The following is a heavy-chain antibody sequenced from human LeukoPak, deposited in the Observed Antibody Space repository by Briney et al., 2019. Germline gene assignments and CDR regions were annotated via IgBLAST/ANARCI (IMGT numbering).Heavy chain of an antibody. CDR2: INHSGTT. CDR3: TRQYSSSYYSDG. J-gene: IGHJ4*02. Sequence: SETLSLTCAVSGGSFSGFYWSWIRQPPGGGLEWIADINHSGTTNYNPSLKSRVTISVDTSKNQFSLNLKSMTAADTAVYYCTRQYSSSYYSDGWGQGTLVTVSS. V-gene: IGHV4-34*01. CDR1: GGSFSGFY. D-gene: IGHD6-6*01.